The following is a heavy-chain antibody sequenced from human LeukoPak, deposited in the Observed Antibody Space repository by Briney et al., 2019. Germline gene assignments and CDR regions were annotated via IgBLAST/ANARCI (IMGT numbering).Heavy chain of an antibody. D-gene: IGHD3-10*01. Sequence: GGSLRLSCTGSGFSFEGYAMHWVRQVPGKGLEWVSGVGTAGDTYYSGSVKGRFTISRENAKNSLYLQMNSLRAGDTAVYYCARSVGELGNAFDIWGQGTMVTVSS. CDR1: GFSFEGYA. CDR2: VGTAGDT. J-gene: IGHJ3*02. V-gene: IGHV3-13*01. CDR3: ARSVGELGNAFDI.